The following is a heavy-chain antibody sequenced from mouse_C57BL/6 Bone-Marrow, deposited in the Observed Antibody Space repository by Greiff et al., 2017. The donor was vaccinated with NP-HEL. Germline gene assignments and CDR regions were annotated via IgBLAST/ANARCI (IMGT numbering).Heavy chain of an antibody. J-gene: IGHJ4*01. V-gene: IGHV5-4*03. Sequence: EVKLEESGGGLVKPGGSLKLSCAASGFTFSSYAMSWVRQTPEKRLEWVATISDGGSYTYYPDNVKGRFTISRDNAKNNLYLQMSHLKSEDTAMYYCARAVYSNYDGGYAMDYWGQGTSVTVSS. CDR3: ARAVYSNYDGGYAMDY. D-gene: IGHD2-5*01. CDR1: GFTFSSYA. CDR2: ISDGGSYT.